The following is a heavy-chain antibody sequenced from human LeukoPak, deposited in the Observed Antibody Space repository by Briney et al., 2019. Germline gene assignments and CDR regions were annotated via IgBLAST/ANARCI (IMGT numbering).Heavy chain of an antibody. J-gene: IGHJ4*02. Sequence: ASVKVSCKASGYTFTGYYMHWVRQAPGQGLEWMGRINPNSGGTNYAQKFQGRVTMTRDTSISTAYMELSRPRSDDTAVYYCATPYYDSSGLPFDYWGQGTLVTVSS. CDR2: INPNSGGT. CDR3: ATPYYDSSGLPFDY. V-gene: IGHV1-2*06. CDR1: GYTFTGYY. D-gene: IGHD3-22*01.